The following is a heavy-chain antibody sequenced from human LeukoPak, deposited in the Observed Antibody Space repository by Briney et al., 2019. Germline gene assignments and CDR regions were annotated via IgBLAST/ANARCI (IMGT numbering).Heavy chain of an antibody. CDR2: ISRDGTDK. V-gene: IGHV3-30*04. J-gene: IGHJ3*02. Sequence: GGSLRLSCAASGFTFSNYAMHWVRQAPGEGLEWVAVISRDGTDKYYADSVKGRLTISRDNSQSTPYLHMNSLSTDDTALYYCARAIRAPGTPENAFDIWGQGTMVTVSS. D-gene: IGHD6-13*01. CDR3: ARAIRAPGTPENAFDI. CDR1: GFTFSNYA.